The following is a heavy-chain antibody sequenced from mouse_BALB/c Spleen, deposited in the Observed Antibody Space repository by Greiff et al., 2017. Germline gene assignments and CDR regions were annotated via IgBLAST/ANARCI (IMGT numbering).Heavy chain of an antibody. D-gene: IGHD2-1*01. CDR2: ISYSGST. CDR1: GYSITSDYA. J-gene: IGHJ4*01. Sequence: EVKVEESGPGLVKPSQSLSLTCTVTGYSITSDYAWNWIRQFPGNKLEWMGYISYSGSTSYNPSLKSRISITRDTSKNQFFLQLNSVTTEDTATYYCARSGFYYGLLYAMDYWGQGTSVTVSS. V-gene: IGHV3-2*02. CDR3: ARSGFYYGLLYAMDY.